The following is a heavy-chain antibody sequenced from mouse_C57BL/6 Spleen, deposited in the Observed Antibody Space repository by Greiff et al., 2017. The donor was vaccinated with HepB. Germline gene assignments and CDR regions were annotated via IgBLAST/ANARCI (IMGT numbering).Heavy chain of an antibody. CDR3: ARSEITTVVATDWFAY. CDR2: IYPRSGNT. V-gene: IGHV1-81*01. Sequence: QVQLKESGAELARPGASVKLSCKASGYTFTSYGISWVKQRTGQGLEWIGEIYPRSGNTYYNEKFKGKATLTADKSSSTAYMELRSLTSEDSAVYFCARSEITTVVATDWFAYWAKGLWSLSLQ. CDR1: GYTFTSYG. J-gene: IGHJ3*01. D-gene: IGHD1-1*01.